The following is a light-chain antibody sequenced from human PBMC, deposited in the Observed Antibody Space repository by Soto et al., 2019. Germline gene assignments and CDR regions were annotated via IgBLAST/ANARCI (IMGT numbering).Light chain of an antibody. V-gene: IGLV1-40*01. Sequence: QSVLTQPPSVSGAPGQRVTISCTGSSSNIGAGYDVHWYQQLPGTAPKLLIYGNSNRPSGVPDRFSGSKSGTSASLAITGLQAEDEADYYCQSYDISLSYVCGTGTKVTVL. CDR2: GNS. CDR3: QSYDISLSYV. J-gene: IGLJ1*01. CDR1: SSNIGAGYD.